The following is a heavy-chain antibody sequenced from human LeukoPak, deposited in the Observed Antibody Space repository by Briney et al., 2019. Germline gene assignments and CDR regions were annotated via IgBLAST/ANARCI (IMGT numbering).Heavy chain of an antibody. J-gene: IGHJ5*02. Sequence: GGSLRLSCAASGFTFSSYSMNWVRQAPGKGLEWVSSISTSSSYIYYADSVKGRFTISRDNAKNSLYLQMNSLRAEDTAVYYCARAVADRRGWFDPWGQGTLVTVSS. CDR2: ISTSSSYI. V-gene: IGHV3-21*01. CDR3: ARAVADRRGWFDP. CDR1: GFTFSSYS. D-gene: IGHD1-14*01.